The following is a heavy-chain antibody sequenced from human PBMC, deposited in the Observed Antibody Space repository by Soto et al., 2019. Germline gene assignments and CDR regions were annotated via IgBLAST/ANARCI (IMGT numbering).Heavy chain of an antibody. CDR3: AREGSHGTRYYYYGMDV. J-gene: IGHJ6*02. CDR2: INPNSGGT. D-gene: IGHD3-16*01. CDR1: GYTFTGYY. Sequence: ASVKVSCKASGYTFTGYYMHWVRQAPGQGLEWMGWINPNSGGTNYAQKFQGRVTMTRDTSISTAYMELSRLRSDDTAVYYCAREGSHGTRYYYYGMDVWGQGTTVTVSS. V-gene: IGHV1-2*02.